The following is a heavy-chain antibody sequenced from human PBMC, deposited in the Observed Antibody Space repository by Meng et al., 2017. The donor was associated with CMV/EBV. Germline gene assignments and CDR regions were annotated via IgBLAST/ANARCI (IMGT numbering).Heavy chain of an antibody. Sequence: QVQLGQSGAEVKKPWASVKVSCKASGYTFTSYGISWVRQAPGQGLEWMGWISAYNGNTNYAQKLQGRVTMTTDTSTSTAYTELRSLRSDDTAVYYCARNYYGSGSWFDPWGQGTLVTVSS. CDR3: ARNYYGSGSWFDP. V-gene: IGHV1-18*01. CDR1: GYTFTSYG. CDR2: ISAYNGNT. D-gene: IGHD3-10*01. J-gene: IGHJ5*02.